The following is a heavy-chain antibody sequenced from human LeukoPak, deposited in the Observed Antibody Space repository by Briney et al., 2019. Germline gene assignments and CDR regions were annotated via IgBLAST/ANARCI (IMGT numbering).Heavy chain of an antibody. D-gene: IGHD2-2*01. CDR2: INWNGGST. CDR3: AKGGCSSTSCYVEPTIDY. J-gene: IGHJ4*02. Sequence: GGSLRLSCAASGFTFDDYGMSWVRQAPGKGLEWVSGINWNGGSTGYADSVKGRFTISRDNAKNSLYLQMNSLRAEDTAVYYCAKGGCSSTSCYVEPTIDYWGQGTLVTVSS. CDR1: GFTFDDYG. V-gene: IGHV3-20*04.